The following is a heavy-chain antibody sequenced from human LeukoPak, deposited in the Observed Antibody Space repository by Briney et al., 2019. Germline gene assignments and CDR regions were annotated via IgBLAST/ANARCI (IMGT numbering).Heavy chain of an antibody. CDR1: GGSISTSTYY. V-gene: IGHV4-39*01. Sequence: PSGTLSLTCTVSGGSISTSTYYWAWIRQPPGKGLEWIGSIYYTGTTYYSPSLKSRVTISVDTSKNQFSLKLSSVTAADTAVYYCASQAVAGPGSDYWGQGTLVTVSS. CDR2: IYYTGTT. D-gene: IGHD6-19*01. J-gene: IGHJ4*02. CDR3: ASQAVAGPGSDY.